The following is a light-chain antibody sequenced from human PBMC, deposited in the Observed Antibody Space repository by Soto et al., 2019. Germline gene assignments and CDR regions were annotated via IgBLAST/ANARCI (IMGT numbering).Light chain of an antibody. CDR3: LQDHSYRALT. J-gene: IGKJ4*01. V-gene: IGKV1-6*01. Sequence: AIQMTQSPSSLSASVGDRVTITCRASQGIRNDLAWYQQKPGKAPKLLIYGASILQSGVPSRFGGSGSGTDFTLTITSLQPEDFATYYCLQDHSYRALTFGGGTKVEIK. CDR2: GAS. CDR1: QGIRND.